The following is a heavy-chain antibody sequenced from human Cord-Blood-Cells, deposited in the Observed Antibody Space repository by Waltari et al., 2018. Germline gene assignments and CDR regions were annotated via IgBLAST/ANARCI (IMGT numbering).Heavy chain of an antibody. V-gene: IGHV4-39*01. CDR1: GGSISSSRYY. Sequence: QLQLQESGPGLVKPSETPSLTCTVSGGSISSSRYYWGWIRQAPGKGLEWFGSIYYSGSTYYNPSLKSRVTISVDTSKNQFSLKLSSVTAADTAVYYCARQPYDFWSGYYLDYWGQGTLVTVSS. CDR2: IYYSGST. D-gene: IGHD3-3*01. J-gene: IGHJ4*02. CDR3: ARQPYDFWSGYYLDY.